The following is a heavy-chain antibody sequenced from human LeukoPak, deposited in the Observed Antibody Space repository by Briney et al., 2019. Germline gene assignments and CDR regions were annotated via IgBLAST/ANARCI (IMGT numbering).Heavy chain of an antibody. CDR1: GVTFSSYA. Sequence: GGSLRLSCVASGVTFSSYAMSWVRQAPGKGLEWVASISDSGGTTYYPASVRVRSTISRDNSKNTMYLQMNSLRAEDTAVYDCAREGAWSSSLEYNWFDAWGQGTLVTVSS. CDR2: ISDSGGTT. J-gene: IGHJ5*02. CDR3: AREGAWSSSLEYNWFDA. D-gene: IGHD6-6*01. V-gene: IGHV3-23*01.